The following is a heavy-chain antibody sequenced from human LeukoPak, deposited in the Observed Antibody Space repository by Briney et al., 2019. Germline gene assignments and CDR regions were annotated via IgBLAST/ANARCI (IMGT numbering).Heavy chain of an antibody. CDR1: GYTFTSYA. V-gene: IGHV1-3*01. CDR2: INAGNGNT. D-gene: IGHD2-2*01. J-gene: IGHJ4*02. CDR3: ARGYCSSTSCFEFDY. Sequence: ASVKVSCKASGYTFTSYAMHWVRQAPGQRPEWMGWINAGNGNTKYSQKFQGRVTITRDTSASTAYMELSSLRSEDTAVYYCARGYCSSTSCFEFDYWGQGTLVTVSS.